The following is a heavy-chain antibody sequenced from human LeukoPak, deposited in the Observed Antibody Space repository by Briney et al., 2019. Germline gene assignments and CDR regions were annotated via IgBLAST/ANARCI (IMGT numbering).Heavy chain of an antibody. Sequence: SETLSLTCTVSGGSISSYYWSWIRQPAGKGLEWIGRIYSSGSTNYNPSLKSRVTMSVDTSKNQFSLKLSSVTAADTAVYYCASVINDFWSGYMDVWGEGTTVTVSS. CDR1: GGSISSYY. CDR2: IYSSGST. V-gene: IGHV4-4*07. D-gene: IGHD3-3*01. J-gene: IGHJ6*03. CDR3: ASVINDFWSGYMDV.